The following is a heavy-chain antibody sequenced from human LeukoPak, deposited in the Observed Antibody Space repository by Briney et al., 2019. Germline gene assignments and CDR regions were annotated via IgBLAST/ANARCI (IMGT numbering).Heavy chain of an antibody. J-gene: IGHJ4*02. D-gene: IGHD3-22*01. Sequence: PGGSLRLSCAASGFTFDDYAMHWVRHAPGKGLEWVSGISWNSGSIAYADSVKGRFTISRDNAKNSLYLQMNSLRAEDTAVYYCARDYRYYYDSSGYSPCPFFDYWGQGTLVTVSS. CDR2: ISWNSGSI. CDR1: GFTFDDYA. CDR3: ARDYRYYYDSSGYSPCPFFDY. V-gene: IGHV3-9*01.